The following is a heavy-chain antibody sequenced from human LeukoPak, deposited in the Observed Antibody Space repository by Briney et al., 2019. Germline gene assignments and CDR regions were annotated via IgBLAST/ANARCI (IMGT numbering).Heavy chain of an antibody. CDR2: ISSSGSYI. D-gene: IGHD2-21*02. J-gene: IGHJ3*02. CDR1: GFTFSRYS. Sequence: GGSLRLSCGASGFTFSRYSMNWVGQAPGKGLEWVSSISSSGSYIYYADSVKGRFTISRDNAKNSLYLQMNSLRAEDTAVYYCASRNQYCGGDCFWAFDIWGQGTMVTVSS. CDR3: ASRNQYCGGDCFWAFDI. V-gene: IGHV3-21*01.